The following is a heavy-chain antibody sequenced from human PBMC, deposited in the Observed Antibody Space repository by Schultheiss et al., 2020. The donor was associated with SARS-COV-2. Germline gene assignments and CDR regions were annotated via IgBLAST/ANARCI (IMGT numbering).Heavy chain of an antibody. CDR1: GFTFSSYG. CDR3: AKDLTTIKYYYYMDV. V-gene: IGHV3-30*18. D-gene: IGHD3-9*01. CDR2: ISYDGSNK. Sequence: GGSLRLSCAASGFTFSSYGMHWVRQAPGKGLEWVAVISYDGSNKYYADSVKGRFTISRDNSKNTLYLQMNSLRAEDTAVYYCAKDLTTIKYYYYMDVWGKGTTVTVSS. J-gene: IGHJ6*03.